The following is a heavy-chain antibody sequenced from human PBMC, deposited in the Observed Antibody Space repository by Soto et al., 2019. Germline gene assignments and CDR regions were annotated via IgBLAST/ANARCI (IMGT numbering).Heavy chain of an antibody. CDR2: ISPYNGNT. D-gene: IGHD3-10*01. J-gene: IGHJ4*02. CDR3: ARFAMVRPNDY. CDR1: GYIFTTYG. V-gene: IGHV1-18*01. Sequence: ASVKVSCKASGYIFTTYGISWVRQTPGQGLEWMGWISPYNGNTNYAQKFQGRVTMATDASTNTAFMELSSLRSDDTAVYYCARFAMVRPNDYWGQGTLVTVSS.